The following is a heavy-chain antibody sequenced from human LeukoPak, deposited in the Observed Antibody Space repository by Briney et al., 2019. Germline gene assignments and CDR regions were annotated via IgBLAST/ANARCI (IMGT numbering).Heavy chain of an antibody. Sequence: GASVKVSCKASGYTFTSYGISWVRQAPGQGLEWMGWISAYNGNTNYAQKLQGRVTMTTDTSTSTAYMELRSLRSDDTAVYYCARVESGAKYYYDSSGYYYYWGQGTLITVSS. J-gene: IGHJ4*02. CDR3: ARVESGAKYYYDSSGYYYY. D-gene: IGHD3-22*01. CDR1: GYTFTSYG. CDR2: ISAYNGNT. V-gene: IGHV1-18*01.